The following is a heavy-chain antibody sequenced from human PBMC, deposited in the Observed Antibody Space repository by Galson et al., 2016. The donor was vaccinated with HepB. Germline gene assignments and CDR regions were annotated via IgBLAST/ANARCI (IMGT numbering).Heavy chain of an antibody. CDR3: AKDIDSSGWDYFDY. D-gene: IGHD6-19*01. CDR1: GFNFNSYG. Sequence: SLRLSCAASGFNFNSYGMHWVRQAPGKGLEWVASISFDGHKEYYADSVEGRFTISRDNSDNRLLLQMNTLTTGDTAVYYCAKDIDSSGWDYFDYWGQGTLVAVSS. V-gene: IGHV3-30*18. J-gene: IGHJ4*02. CDR2: ISFDGHKE.